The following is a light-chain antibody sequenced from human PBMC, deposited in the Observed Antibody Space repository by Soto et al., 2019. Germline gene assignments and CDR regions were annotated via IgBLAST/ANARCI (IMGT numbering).Light chain of an antibody. Sequence: DIQMTQSPSSLSASVGDRVTITCRASQVIGNDLGWFQQKPGQAPKRLIYAASFLQSGVPSRFIGSGSGTEFTLTISSLQPDDFATYYCLQHKTYPWTFGQGTKVEIK. CDR3: LQHKTYPWT. J-gene: IGKJ1*01. V-gene: IGKV1-17*01. CDR1: QVIGND. CDR2: AAS.